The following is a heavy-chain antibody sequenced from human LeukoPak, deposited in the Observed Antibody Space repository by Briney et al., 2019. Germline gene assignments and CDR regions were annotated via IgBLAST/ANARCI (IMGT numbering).Heavy chain of an antibody. CDR1: RYSFTSYD. Sequence: ASVKVSCKASRYSFTSYDINWVRQATGQGLEWMGGMNPNGGNTGYAQNFQGRVTITRNTSISTAYMELSSLTSEDTAVYYCARLYYYASSGYDALDIWGQGTMVTVSS. CDR2: MNPNGGNT. J-gene: IGHJ3*02. D-gene: IGHD3-22*01. CDR3: ARLYYYASSGYDALDI. V-gene: IGHV1-8*03.